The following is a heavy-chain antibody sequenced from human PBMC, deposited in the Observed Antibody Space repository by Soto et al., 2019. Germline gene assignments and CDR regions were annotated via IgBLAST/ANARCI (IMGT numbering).Heavy chain of an antibody. CDR3: ARGIKNYYGVDV. V-gene: IGHV3-74*01. Sequence: PGGSLRLSCAASGFTFSSYWVHWVRQAPGKGLAWVSHINSDGTSANYADSVTGRFTISRDNAKNTVYLQMNSLRVEDTAVYYCARGIKNYYGVDVWGQGTTVTVSS. CDR1: GFTFSSYW. J-gene: IGHJ6*02. CDR2: INSDGTSA.